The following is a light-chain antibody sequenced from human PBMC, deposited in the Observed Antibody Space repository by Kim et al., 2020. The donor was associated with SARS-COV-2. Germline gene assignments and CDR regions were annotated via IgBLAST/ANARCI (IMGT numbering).Light chain of an antibody. CDR3: QQSYSELGA. V-gene: IGKV1-39*01. J-gene: IGKJ3*01. CDR2: AAS. CDR1: QSISSY. Sequence: ASVGDRVTITCRASQSISSYLNWYQQKPGKAPKLLIYAASSLQSGVPSRFSGSGSGTDFTLTISSLQPEDFATYYCQQSYSELGAFGPGTKVDIK.